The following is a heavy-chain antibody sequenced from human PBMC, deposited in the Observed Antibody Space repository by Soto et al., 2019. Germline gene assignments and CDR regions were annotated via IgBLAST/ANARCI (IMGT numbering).Heavy chain of an antibody. CDR1: GGSISSYY. CDR2: IYYSGST. D-gene: IGHD3-3*01. V-gene: IGHV4-59*01. J-gene: IGHJ5*02. Sequence: SETLSLTCTVSGGSISSYYWSWIRQPPGKGLEWIGYIYYSGSTNYNPSLKSRVTISVDTSKNQFSLKLSSVTAADTAVYYCARATYYDFWSGYQTSNWFDPWGQGTLVTVSS. CDR3: ARATYYDFWSGYQTSNWFDP.